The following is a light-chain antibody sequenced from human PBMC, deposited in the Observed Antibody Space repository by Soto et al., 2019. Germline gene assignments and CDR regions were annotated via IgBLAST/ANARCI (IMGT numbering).Light chain of an antibody. Sequence: QPVLTQSPSASASLGASVKLTCTLSSGHSNYAIAWHQQQSGKGPRYLMNLNSDGSHSKGDGIPDRFSGSSSGAERYLTISSLQSEDEADYYCQTWGSGIVVFGGGTKLTVL. CDR1: SGHSNYA. J-gene: IGLJ2*01. V-gene: IGLV4-69*01. CDR2: LNSDGSH. CDR3: QTWGSGIVV.